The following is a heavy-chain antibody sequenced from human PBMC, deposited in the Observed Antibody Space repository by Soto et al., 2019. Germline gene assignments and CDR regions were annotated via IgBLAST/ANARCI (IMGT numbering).Heavy chain of an antibody. D-gene: IGHD6-13*01. V-gene: IGHV4-39*01. CDR1: GASISSTSYY. J-gene: IGHJ6*02. Sequence: EPLSLTCTVSGASISSTSYYWGWIRQPPGKGLEWIGCMYYSGSTYYNPSLKSRVTMSVDTSKNQFSLKLSSVTAADTAMYYCARLGKLYGSTYYFGMDVWGQGTTVTVSS. CDR3: ARLGKLYGSTYYFGMDV. CDR2: MYYSGST.